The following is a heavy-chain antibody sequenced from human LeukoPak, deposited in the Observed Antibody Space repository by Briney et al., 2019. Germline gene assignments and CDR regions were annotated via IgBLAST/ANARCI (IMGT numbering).Heavy chain of an antibody. CDR3: ARGRSVTMVRGVIADAFDI. CDR1: GYTFTSYG. V-gene: IGHV1-18*01. CDR2: ISAYNGNT. D-gene: IGHD3-10*01. Sequence: GASVKVSFKASGYTFTSYGISWVRQAPGQGLEWMGWISAYNGNTNYAQKLQGRVTTTTDTSTSTAYMELRSLRSDDTAVYYCARGRSVTMVRGVIADAFDIWGQGTMVTVSS. J-gene: IGHJ3*02.